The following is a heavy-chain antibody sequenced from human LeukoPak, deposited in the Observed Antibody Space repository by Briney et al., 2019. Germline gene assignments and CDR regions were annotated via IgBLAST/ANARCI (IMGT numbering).Heavy chain of an antibody. CDR3: TRSGFGGGVHFHY. CDR2: MNPKSGDT. D-gene: IGHD3-16*01. CDR1: GYTFTSYD. J-gene: IGHJ4*02. V-gene: IGHV1-8*02. Sequence: GASVKVSCKASGYTFTSYDINWVRQAAGQGLEWMGWMNPKSGDTGYVEMFQGRVTMTRDTSITTAYMELSSLRSEDTAVYYCTRSGFGGGVHFHYWGQGTPVTVSS.